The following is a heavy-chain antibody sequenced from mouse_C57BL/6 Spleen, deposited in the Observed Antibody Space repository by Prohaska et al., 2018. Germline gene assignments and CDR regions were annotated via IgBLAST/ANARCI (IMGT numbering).Heavy chain of an antibody. CDR2: INSDVSAI. Sequence: EVQLLETGGGLVQPGGSRGLSCEGSGFTFSGFWMSWVRQPPGKTLAWIGDINSDVSAINYAPSIKDRFTIFRDNDKSTLYLQMSNVRSEDTATYFCMRYGNYWYFDVWGTGTTVTVSS. V-gene: IGHV11-2*01. J-gene: IGHJ1*03. D-gene: IGHD2-1*01. CDR1: GFTFSGFW. CDR3: MRYGNYWYFDV.